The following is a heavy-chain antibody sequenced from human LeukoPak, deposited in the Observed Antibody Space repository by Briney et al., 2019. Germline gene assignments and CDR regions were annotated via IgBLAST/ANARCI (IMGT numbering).Heavy chain of an antibody. V-gene: IGHV4-4*02. Sequence: NPSETLSLTCAVSGGSISSSNWWTWVRQPPGEALEWIGEIYHAGSTKYNPSLKSRLTISVDKSSNSFSLSLTSVTAADTAFYYCARAAAVTGQFEFWGQGTLVTVSS. CDR2: IYHAGST. CDR1: GGSISSSNW. J-gene: IGHJ4*02. CDR3: ARAAAVTGQFEF. D-gene: IGHD6-19*01.